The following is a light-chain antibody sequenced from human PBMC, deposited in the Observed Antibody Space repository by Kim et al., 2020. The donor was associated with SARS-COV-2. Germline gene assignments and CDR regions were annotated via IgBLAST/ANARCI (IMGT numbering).Light chain of an antibody. Sequence: PGDSATRSYRASESINDYLAWYQQRPGQAPRLLIDGASTRAPDIPAMFSGSGSGTEFTLTITSLQSEDFAVYYCQQYKKWPPEYTFGQGTKLEI. CDR3: QQYKKWPPEYT. V-gene: IGKV3-15*01. J-gene: IGKJ2*01. CDR2: GAS. CDR1: ESINDY.